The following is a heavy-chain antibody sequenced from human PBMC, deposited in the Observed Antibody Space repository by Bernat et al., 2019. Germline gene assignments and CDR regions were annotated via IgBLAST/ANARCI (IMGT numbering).Heavy chain of an antibody. CDR1: GFSLSNARMG. V-gene: IGHV2-26*01. J-gene: IGHJ4*02. CDR2: IFSNDEK. D-gene: IGHD6-13*01. Sequence: QVTLKESGPVLVKPTETLTLTCTVSGFSLSNARMGVSWIRQPPGKALEWLAHIFSNDEKSYSTSLKSRLTISKDTSKSQVVLTMTNMDPVDTATYYCARMRSAAAGVWAFDYWGQGTLVTVSS. CDR3: ARMRSAAAGVWAFDY.